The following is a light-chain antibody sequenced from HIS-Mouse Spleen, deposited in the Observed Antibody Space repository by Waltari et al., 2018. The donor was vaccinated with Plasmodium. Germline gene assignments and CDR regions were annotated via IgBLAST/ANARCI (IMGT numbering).Light chain of an antibody. V-gene: IGLV7-46*01. CDR3: LLSYSGARGV. J-gene: IGLJ3*02. Sequence: QAVVTQEPSLTVSPGGTVTLPCGSSTEAVTSCHYPYWFQQKPGQAPRTLIYDTSNKHSWTPARFSGSLLGGKAALTLSGAQPEDEAEYYCLLSYSGARGVFGGGTKLTVL. CDR1: TEAVTSCHY. CDR2: DTS.